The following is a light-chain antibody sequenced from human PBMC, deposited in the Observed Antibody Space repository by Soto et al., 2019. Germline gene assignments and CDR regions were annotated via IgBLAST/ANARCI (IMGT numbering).Light chain of an antibody. J-gene: IGLJ3*02. CDR3: QSYDSSLGAWV. CDR2: GNI. V-gene: IGLV1-40*01. CDR1: SSNIGAGFD. Sequence: QSVLTQPPSVSGAPGQRVTVSCTGSSSNIGAGFDVHWYQQLPGTAPKVLIYGNINRPSGVPDRFSGSKSGTSASLAITGLQAEDEADYYCQSYDSSLGAWVFGGGTQLTVL.